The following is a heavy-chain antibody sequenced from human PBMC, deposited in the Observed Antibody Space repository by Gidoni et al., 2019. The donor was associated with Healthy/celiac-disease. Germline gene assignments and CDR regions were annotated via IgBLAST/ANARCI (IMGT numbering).Heavy chain of an antibody. Sequence: PGKGLEWVAVISYDGSNKYYADSVKGRFTISRDNSKNTLYLQMNSLRAEDTAVYYCAKDPAGYYDSSGESNLDWGQGTLVTVSS. J-gene: IGHJ4*02. CDR2: ISYDGSNK. V-gene: IGHV3-30*18. D-gene: IGHD3-22*01. CDR3: AKDPAGYYDSSGESNLD.